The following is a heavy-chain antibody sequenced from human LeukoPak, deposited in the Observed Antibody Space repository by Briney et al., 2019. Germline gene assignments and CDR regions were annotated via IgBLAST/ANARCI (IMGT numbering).Heavy chain of an antibody. CDR2: IFFSQSVTDM. D-gene: IGHD2-8*01. Sequence: SETLSLTCTVSSGPISGFYWSWVRRPAGKRLEWIGRIFFSQSVTDMNYNPSLKSRTTISVDESKDHVSLNLFSATAADTAIYFCVREMGHGDWYFDLWGRGTLVTVS. CDR3: VREMGHGDWYFDL. V-gene: IGHV4-4*07. J-gene: IGHJ2*01. CDR1: SGPISGFY.